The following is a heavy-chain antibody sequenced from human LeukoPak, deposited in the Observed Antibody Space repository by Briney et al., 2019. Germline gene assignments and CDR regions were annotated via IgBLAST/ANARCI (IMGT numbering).Heavy chain of an antibody. CDR3: ARADYGGNWFDP. V-gene: IGHV1-3*01. Sequence: ASVKVSCKASGYTFSNYAMHWVRQAPGQRLGWMGWINAGNGNTKYSQKLQGRVTITRDTSASTAYMELSSLTSEDTAVYYCARADYGGNWFDPWGQGTLVTVSS. J-gene: IGHJ5*02. D-gene: IGHD4-23*01. CDR2: INAGNGNT. CDR1: GYTFSNYA.